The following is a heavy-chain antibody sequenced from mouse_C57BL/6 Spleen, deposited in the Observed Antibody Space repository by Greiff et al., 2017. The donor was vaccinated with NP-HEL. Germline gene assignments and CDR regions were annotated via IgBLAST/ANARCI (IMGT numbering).Heavy chain of an antibody. V-gene: IGHV1-53*01. CDR1: GYTFTSYW. Sequence: QVQLQQPGTELVKPGASVKLSCKASGYTFTSYWMHRVKQRPGQGLEWIGNINPSNGGTNYNEKFKSKATLTVDKSSSTAYMQLSSLTSEDSAVYYCARYYYGSSYWYFDVWGTGTTVTVSS. CDR3: ARYYYGSSYWYFDV. J-gene: IGHJ1*03. CDR2: INPSNGGT. D-gene: IGHD1-1*01.